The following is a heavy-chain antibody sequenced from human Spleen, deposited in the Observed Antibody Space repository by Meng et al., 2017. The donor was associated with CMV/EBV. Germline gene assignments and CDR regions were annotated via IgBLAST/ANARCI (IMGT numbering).Heavy chain of an antibody. CDR3: ARDLLLWFGELSESFDY. J-gene: IGHJ4*02. Sequence: VQVQQWGAGLLKPSETLSLTCAVYGGSFSGYYWSWIRQPPGKGLEWIGEINHSGSTNYNPSLKSRVTISVDTSKNQFSLKLSSVTAADTAVYYCARDLLLWFGELSESFDYWGQGTLVTVSS. CDR1: GGSFSGYY. D-gene: IGHD3-10*01. CDR2: INHSGST. V-gene: IGHV4-34*01.